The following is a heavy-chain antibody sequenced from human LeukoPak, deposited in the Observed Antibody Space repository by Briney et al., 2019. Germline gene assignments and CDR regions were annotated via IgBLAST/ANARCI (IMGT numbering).Heavy chain of an antibody. CDR3: ATESPETAAFDY. J-gene: IGHJ4*02. V-gene: IGHV3-48*04. CDR1: GFSFSIYS. CDR2: IVGSSSNI. D-gene: IGHD1-1*01. Sequence: GGSLRLSCTASGFSFSIYSMNWVRQAPGKGLEWVSYIVGSSSNIYYADSVKGRFTISRDNAKNSLYLQMDSLRAEDTAVYYCATESPETAAFDYWGQGTLVTVSS.